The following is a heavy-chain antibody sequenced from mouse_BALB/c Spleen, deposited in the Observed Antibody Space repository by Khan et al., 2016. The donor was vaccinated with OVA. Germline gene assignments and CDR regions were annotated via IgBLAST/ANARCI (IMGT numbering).Heavy chain of an antibody. CDR3: ARTARIKY. V-gene: IGHV3-2*02. J-gene: IGHJ2*01. CDR1: GYSITSGYG. Sequence: EVELVESGPGLVKPSQSLSLTCTVTGYSITSGYGWNWIRQFPGNKLEWMGYISYSGSTNYNPSLKSRISITRDTSKNQFFLQLNSVTTEDTATYYCARTARIKYWGQGTTLIVSS. CDR2: ISYSGST. D-gene: IGHD1-2*01.